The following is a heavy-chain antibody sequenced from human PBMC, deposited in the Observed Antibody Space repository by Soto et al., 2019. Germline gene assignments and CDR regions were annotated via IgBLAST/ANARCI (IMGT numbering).Heavy chain of an antibody. Sequence: LRLSCAASGLTFSDYAMTWVRQAPGKGLEWVSSISDSGSTTYYADSVKGRFTVPRDNSNNTLYLQMNTLSAEDTAVYYCAKHQIALIVVKIYFGAWGQGTTVTVSS. CDR1: GLTFSDYA. D-gene: IGHD3-22*01. V-gene: IGHV3-23*01. J-gene: IGHJ3*01. CDR2: ISDSGSTT. CDR3: AKHQIALIVVKIYFGA.